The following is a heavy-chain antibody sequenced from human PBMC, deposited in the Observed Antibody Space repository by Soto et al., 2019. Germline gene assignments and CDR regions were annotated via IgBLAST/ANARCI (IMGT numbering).Heavy chain of an antibody. D-gene: IGHD6-13*01. CDR3: AKEHRGSSWFFDY. CDR2: FYYTGTT. Sequence: SETLSLTCTVSGASISTSSYYWGWIRQPPGKGLEWIGSFYYTGTTYYNPSLKSRVTLSVDTSKSQFSLKLSSVTAADTALYYCAKEHRGSSWFFDYWGQGTLVTVSS. CDR1: GASISTSSYY. J-gene: IGHJ4*02. V-gene: IGHV4-39*01.